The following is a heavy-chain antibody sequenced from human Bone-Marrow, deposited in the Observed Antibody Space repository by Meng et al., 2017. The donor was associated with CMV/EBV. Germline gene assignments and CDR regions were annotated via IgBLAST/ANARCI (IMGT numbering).Heavy chain of an antibody. D-gene: IGHD1-1*01. Sequence: GESLKISCAASGFSFSDYWMSWVRQAPGKGLEWVANIKQDGREGYYVDSVKGRFTISRDNAKNSLYLQMNSLRAEDTAVYYCARQVPSDYWGQGTLVTVSS. V-gene: IGHV3-7*01. CDR1: GFSFSDYW. J-gene: IGHJ4*02. CDR2: IKQDGREG. CDR3: ARQVPSDY.